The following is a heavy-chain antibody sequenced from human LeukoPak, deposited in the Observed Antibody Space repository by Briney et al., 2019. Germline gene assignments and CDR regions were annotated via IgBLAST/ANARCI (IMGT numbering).Heavy chain of an antibody. D-gene: IGHD2-2*02. V-gene: IGHV3-21*01. CDR2: ISSSSSYI. J-gene: IGHJ4*02. CDR1: GFTFSSYS. Sequence: PGGSLRLSCAASGFTFSSYSMNWVRQAPGKGLEWVSSISSSSSYIYYADSVEGRFTISRDNAKNSLYLQMNSLRAEDTAVYFCARDGTYCSSTSCYIAYWGQGTLVTVSS. CDR3: ARDGTYCSSTSCYIAY.